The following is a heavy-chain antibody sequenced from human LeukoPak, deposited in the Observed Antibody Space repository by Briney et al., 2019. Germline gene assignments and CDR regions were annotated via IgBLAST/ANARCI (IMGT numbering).Heavy chain of an antibody. CDR2: INPNSGGT. J-gene: IGHJ4*02. CDR3: ARVFFVRSGYEILGN. CDR1: GYTFTGYY. V-gene: IGHV1-2*02. Sequence: GASVKVSCKASGYTFTGYYMHWVRQAPGQGLEWMGWINPNSGGTNYAQKFQGRVTMTRDTSISTAYMELSRLRSDDTAVYYCARVFFVRSGYEILGNWGQGTLVTVSS. D-gene: IGHD5-12*01.